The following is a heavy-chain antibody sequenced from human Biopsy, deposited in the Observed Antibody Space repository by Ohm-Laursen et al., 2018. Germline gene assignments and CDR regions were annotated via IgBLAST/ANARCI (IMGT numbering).Heavy chain of an antibody. CDR3: AGDINNWNVNY. Sequence: GASVKVSCKVPGYTLTDLSMHWVRQAPGKGLEWMGGFAPENGKTIYAQKFQGRVTMTEDTSTDTAYMELSNLRSEDTAVYYCAGDINNWNVNYWGQGTLVIVSS. CDR2: FAPENGKT. CDR1: GYTLTDLS. D-gene: IGHD1-20*01. V-gene: IGHV1-24*01. J-gene: IGHJ4*02.